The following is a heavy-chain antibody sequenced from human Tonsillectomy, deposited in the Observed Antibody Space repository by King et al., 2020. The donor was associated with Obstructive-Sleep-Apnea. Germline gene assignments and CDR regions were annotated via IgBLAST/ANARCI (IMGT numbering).Heavy chain of an antibody. J-gene: IGHJ4*02. D-gene: IGHD5-18*01. CDR3: ARGSVDTAGD. CDR1: DDIFSTYG. CDR2: ISAYNGNT. Sequence: QLVQSGAEVKKPGASVKVSCQASDDIFSTYGISWVRQAPGQGLEWMGWISAYNGNTNYAQKFQGRVSMTTDTSTSTAYMELRSLRSDDTAVYYCARGSVDTAGDWGQGTLVIVSS. V-gene: IGHV1-18*01.